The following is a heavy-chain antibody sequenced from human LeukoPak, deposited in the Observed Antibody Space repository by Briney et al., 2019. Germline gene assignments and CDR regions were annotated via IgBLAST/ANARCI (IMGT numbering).Heavy chain of an antibody. D-gene: IGHD3-10*01. CDR2: ISSSGSTI. CDR1: GFTLSDYY. Sequence: GSLRLSCEVSGFTLSDYYMSWIRQAPGVGLEWLSYISSSGSTIYYADSVKGRFTTSRDSANNSLYLQMNGLRAEDTAVYFCARKTYGSEFYVDYWGQGTLVTVSS. V-gene: IGHV3-11*01. CDR3: ARKTYGSEFYVDY. J-gene: IGHJ4*02.